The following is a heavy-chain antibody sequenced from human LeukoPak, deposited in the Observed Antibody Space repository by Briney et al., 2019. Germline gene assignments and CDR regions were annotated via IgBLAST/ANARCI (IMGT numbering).Heavy chain of an antibody. CDR3: ARDKYDFWSGYWYYYYYMDV. Sequence: ASVKVSCKASGYTFTGYYMHWVRQAPGQGLEWMGWINPNSGGKNYAQKFQGRVTMTRDTSISTAYMELSRLRSDGTAVYYCARDKYDFWSGYWYYYYYMDVWGKGTTVTVSS. CDR1: GYTFTGYY. D-gene: IGHD3-3*01. J-gene: IGHJ6*03. CDR2: INPNSGGK. V-gene: IGHV1-2*02.